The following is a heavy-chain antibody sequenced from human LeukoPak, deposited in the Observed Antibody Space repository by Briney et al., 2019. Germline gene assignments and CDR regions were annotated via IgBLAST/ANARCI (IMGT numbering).Heavy chain of an antibody. CDR3: AGDRGQLWLHFDY. Sequence: GGSLRLSCAASGFTFSSYAMHWVRQAPGKGLEWVAVISYDGGNEYYADSVKGRFTISRDNSKNTPYLQMNSLRAGDMALYYCAGDRGQLWLHFDYWGQGTLVTVSS. D-gene: IGHD5-18*01. CDR2: ISYDGGNE. J-gene: IGHJ4*02. CDR1: GFTFSSYA. V-gene: IGHV3-30-3*01.